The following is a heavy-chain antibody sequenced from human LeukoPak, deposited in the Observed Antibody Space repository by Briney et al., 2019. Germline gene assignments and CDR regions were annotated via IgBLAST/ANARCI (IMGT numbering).Heavy chain of an antibody. V-gene: IGHV4-39*01. J-gene: IGHJ5*02. CDR3: ARRFTKISDLNNWFDP. CDR2: IYYSGST. D-gene: IGHD2-21*01. Sequence: SETLSLTCTVSGGSISSSSYYWGWIRQPPGKGLEWIGSIYYSGSTYYNPSLKSRVTISVDTSKNQFSLKLSSVTAADTAVYYCARRFTKISDLNNWFDPWGQGTLVTVSS. CDR1: GGSISSSSYY.